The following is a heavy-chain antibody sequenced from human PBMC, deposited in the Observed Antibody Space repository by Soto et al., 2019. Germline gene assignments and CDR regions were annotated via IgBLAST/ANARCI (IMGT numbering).Heavy chain of an antibody. J-gene: IGHJ4*02. CDR2: ISGGGGGT. CDR3: XXXXXXXXXTFDY. CDR1: GFTLTRSG. Sequence: EVQLLESGGGLVQPGGSLRLSCVGSGFTLTRSGMSWVRQAPGKXLEWVSGISGGGGGTYYADSVRGRFTISRDISKNTVYLQXXGLXXXDTXXXXXXXXXXXXXXTFDYWGQGTRVTVSS. V-gene: IGHV3-23*01.